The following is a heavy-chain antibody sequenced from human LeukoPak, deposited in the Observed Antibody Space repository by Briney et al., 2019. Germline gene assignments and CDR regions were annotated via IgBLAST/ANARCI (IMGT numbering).Heavy chain of an antibody. CDR3: ARLLAVAGTYGAFDI. CDR1: GGSISSGSYY. Sequence: SETLSLACTVSGGSISSGSYYWSCIRQPAGKGLEWIGRIYTSGSTNYNPSLKSRVTISVDTSKHQFSLKLSSVTAADTAVYYCARLLAVAGTYGAFDIWGQGTMVTVSS. J-gene: IGHJ3*02. V-gene: IGHV4-61*02. CDR2: IYTSGST. D-gene: IGHD6-19*01.